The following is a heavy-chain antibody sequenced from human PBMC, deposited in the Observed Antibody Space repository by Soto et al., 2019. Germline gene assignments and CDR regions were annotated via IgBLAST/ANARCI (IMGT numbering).Heavy chain of an antibody. Sequence: WTWIRQHPGKGLEWIGFIYYSGSTYYKPSLKSRVTISVDTSKNQFSLKLNAVTAADTAVYYCARDDYKDGGNNWFDPWGQGTLVTVSS. CDR2: IYYSGST. V-gene: IGHV4-31*02. D-gene: IGHD3-16*01. J-gene: IGHJ5*02. CDR3: ARDDYKDGGNNWFDP.